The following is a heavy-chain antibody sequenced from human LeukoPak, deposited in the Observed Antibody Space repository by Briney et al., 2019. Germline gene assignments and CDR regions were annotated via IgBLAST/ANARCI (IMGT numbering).Heavy chain of an antibody. V-gene: IGHV1-69*04. Sequence: ASVKVSCKASGGTFSSYAISWVRQAPGQGLEWMGRIIPILGIANYAQKFQGRVTITADKSTSTAYMELSSLRSEDTAVYFCAREQRGGLSGNLGGLFASYYTYYYMDVWGRGTTVTVYS. CDR1: GGTFSSYA. D-gene: IGHD1-26*01. CDR2: IIPILGIA. J-gene: IGHJ6*03. CDR3: AREQRGGLSGNLGGLFASYYTYYYMDV.